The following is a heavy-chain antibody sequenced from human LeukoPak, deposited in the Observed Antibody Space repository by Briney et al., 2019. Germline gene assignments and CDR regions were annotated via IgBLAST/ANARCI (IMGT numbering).Heavy chain of an antibody. Sequence: GGSLRLSCAASGFTLGNYWMHWVRQASGKGLVWVSRGDGDGSHSTYADSVKGRFTISRDNAKNTLSLQMNSLTGEDTAVYYCAYSDHFDNWGQGTLVTVSS. D-gene: IGHD4-17*01. CDR2: GDGDGSHS. J-gene: IGHJ4*02. CDR1: GFTLGNYW. CDR3: AYSDHFDN. V-gene: IGHV3-74*03.